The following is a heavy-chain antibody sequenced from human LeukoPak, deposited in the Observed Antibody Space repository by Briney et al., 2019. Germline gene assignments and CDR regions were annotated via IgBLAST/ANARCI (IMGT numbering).Heavy chain of an antibody. CDR1: GFSFSSHG. Sequence: GGSLRLSCAASGFSFSSHGMSWVRQAPGKGLEWVSGIIGGAGGIYYADSVKGRFTISRDNAKNTLYLQMNSLRAEDTAVYYCAHGSMYQLDYWGQGTLVTVSS. D-gene: IGHD2-2*01. CDR3: AHGSMYQLDY. CDR2: IIGGAGGI. V-gene: IGHV3-23*01. J-gene: IGHJ4*02.